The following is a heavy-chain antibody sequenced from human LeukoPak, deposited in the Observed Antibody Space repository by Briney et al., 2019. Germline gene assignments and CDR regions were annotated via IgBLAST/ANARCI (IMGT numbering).Heavy chain of an antibody. CDR3: ARGWGEKGYCRGGTCNNPQFDY. D-gene: IGHD2-15*01. CDR1: GFRFSDYW. V-gene: IGHV3-7*01. J-gene: IGHJ4*02. Sequence: PGGSLRLSCEASGFRFSDYWMTWVRQAPGKGLEWVANIKEDGREKYYVDSVKGRFTLSKDNAKNSVYLQMNSLGAEDTAVYYCARGWGEKGYCRGGTCNNPQFDYWGQGILATVSS. CDR2: IKEDGREK.